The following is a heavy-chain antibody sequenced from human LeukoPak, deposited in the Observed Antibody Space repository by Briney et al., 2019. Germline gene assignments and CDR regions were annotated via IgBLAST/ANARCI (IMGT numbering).Heavy chain of an antibody. J-gene: IGHJ4*02. CDR3: ARASSHYLGSSDY. CDR1: GFTFGSYP. Sequence: PGGSLRLSCVVSGFTFGSYPMSWVRQAPGKGLEWVSVISETGDVTHYADSMKGRFTISRDNIKNTLNLQMNSLRAEDMAIYYCARASSHYLGSSDYWGQGTLVTVSS. CDR2: ISETGDVT. V-gene: IGHV3-23*01. D-gene: IGHD6-6*01.